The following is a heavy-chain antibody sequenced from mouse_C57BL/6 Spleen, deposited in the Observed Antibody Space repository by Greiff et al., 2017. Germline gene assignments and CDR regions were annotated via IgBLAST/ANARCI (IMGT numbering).Heavy chain of an antibody. CDR2: IWGGGST. CDR3: AKRRGNWGDYYAMDY. D-gene: IGHD4-1*01. Sequence: VQLKESGPGLVAPSQSLSITCTVSGFSLTSYGVDWVRQPPGKGLEWLGVIWGGGSTNYNSALMSRLSISKDHSKSQVFLKMNSMQTDDTAMYYCAKRRGNWGDYYAMDYWGQGTSVTVSS. V-gene: IGHV2-9*01. CDR1: GFSLTSYG. J-gene: IGHJ4*01.